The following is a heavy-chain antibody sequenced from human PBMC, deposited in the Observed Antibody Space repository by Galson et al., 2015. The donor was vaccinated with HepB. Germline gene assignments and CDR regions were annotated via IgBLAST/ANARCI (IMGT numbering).Heavy chain of an antibody. V-gene: IGHV3-30-3*01. J-gene: IGHJ6*03. CDR3: ARDGAPPGYYYYYMDV. CDR1: GFTFSSYA. CDR2: ISYGGDNK. Sequence: SLRLSCAASGFTFSSYAMHWVRQAPGKGLEWVALISYGGDNKYYADAVKGPFTISRDNSKNTLYLQMSSLRPEDTAVYYCARDGAPPGYYYYYMDVWGKGTTVTVSS. D-gene: IGHD1-14*01.